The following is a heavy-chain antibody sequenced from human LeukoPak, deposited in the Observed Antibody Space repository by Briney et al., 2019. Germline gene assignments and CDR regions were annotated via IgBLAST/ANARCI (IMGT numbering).Heavy chain of an antibody. Sequence: GGSLRLSCAASGFTFSNYWMHWVRQAPGKGLVWVSRINSDGGSTSYADSVKGRFTISRDNAENTLYLQMNSLRAEDTAVYYCATYNSGFGYWGQGTLVTVSS. CDR1: GFTFSNYW. CDR3: ATYNSGFGY. D-gene: IGHD6-19*01. V-gene: IGHV3-74*01. J-gene: IGHJ4*02. CDR2: INSDGGST.